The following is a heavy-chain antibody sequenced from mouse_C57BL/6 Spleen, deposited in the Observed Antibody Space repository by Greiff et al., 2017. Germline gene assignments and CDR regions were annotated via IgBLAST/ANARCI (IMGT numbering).Heavy chain of an antibody. CDR3: ARATVVARDYAMDD. D-gene: IGHD1-1*01. CDR2: ILPGSVST. V-gene: IGHV1-9*01. Sequence: QVQLQQSGAELMKPGASVKLSCKATGYTFTGYWIAWVQQSPGHGLEWLGDILPGSVSTNYNEKLKGQATFTADTSANTAYMQLSSLTAEDSAIYYCARATVVARDYAMDDWGQGTSVTVSS. CDR1: GYTFTGYW. J-gene: IGHJ4*01.